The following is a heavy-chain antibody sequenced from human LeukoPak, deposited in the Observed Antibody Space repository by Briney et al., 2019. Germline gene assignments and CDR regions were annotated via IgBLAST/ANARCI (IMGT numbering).Heavy chain of an antibody. CDR3: ARHIRGAAAVDY. V-gene: IGHV4-34*01. J-gene: IGHJ4*02. CDR2: INHSGST. Sequence: SETLSLTCAVYGGSFSGYYWSWIRQPPGKGLEWIGEINHSGSTNYNPSLKSRVTISVDTSKNQFSLKLSSVTAADTAVYYCARHIRGAAAVDYWGQGTLVTVSS. CDR1: GGSFSGYY. D-gene: IGHD6-13*01.